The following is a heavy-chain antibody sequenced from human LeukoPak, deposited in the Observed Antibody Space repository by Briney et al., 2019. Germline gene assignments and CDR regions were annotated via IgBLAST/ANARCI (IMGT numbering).Heavy chain of an antibody. Sequence: SETLSLTCTVSGGSISSGGYYWSWIRQHPGKGLEWIGYIYYSGSTYYNPSLKSRVTISVDTSKNQFSLKLSSVTAADTAVYYCARGRGSTLLNWGQGTLVTVSS. CDR1: GGSISSGGYY. D-gene: IGHD3-10*01. J-gene: IGHJ4*02. CDR3: ARGRGSTLLN. V-gene: IGHV4-31*03. CDR2: IYYSGST.